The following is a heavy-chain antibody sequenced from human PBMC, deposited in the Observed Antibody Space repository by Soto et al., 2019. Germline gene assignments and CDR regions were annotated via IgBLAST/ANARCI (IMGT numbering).Heavy chain of an antibody. CDR2: ISYDGSNK. J-gene: IGHJ3*02. D-gene: IGHD6-19*01. CDR3: ARERYSSGWYGAFDI. CDR1: GFTFSSYA. Sequence: GGSLRLSCAASGFTFSSYAMHWVRQAPGKGLEWVAVISYDGSNKYYADSVKGRFTISRDNSKNTLYLQMNSLRAEDTAVYYCARERYSSGWYGAFDIWGQGTMVTVSS. V-gene: IGHV3-30-3*01.